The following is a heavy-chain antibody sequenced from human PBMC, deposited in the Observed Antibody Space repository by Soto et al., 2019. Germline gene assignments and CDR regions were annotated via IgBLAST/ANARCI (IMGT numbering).Heavy chain of an antibody. J-gene: IGHJ4*02. D-gene: IGHD3-16*02. Sequence: GGSLRLSCAASGFTFSSYSMNWVRQAPGKGLEWVSYISSSSSTIYYADSVKGRFTISRDNAKNSLYLQMNSLRDEDTAVYYCARGGLAFGGVIVLDYWGQGTLVTVSS. CDR2: ISSSSSTI. CDR1: GFTFSSYS. CDR3: ARGGLAFGGVIVLDY. V-gene: IGHV3-48*02.